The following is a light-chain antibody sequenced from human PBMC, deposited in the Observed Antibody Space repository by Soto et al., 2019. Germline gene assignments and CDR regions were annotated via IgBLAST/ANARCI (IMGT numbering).Light chain of an antibody. CDR1: QDISNY. V-gene: IGKV1-33*01. CDR3: QQYDNLPYT. Sequence: DIQMTQSPSSLSASVGDRVTITCQASQDISNYLNWYQQKPGKAPKLLIYDASNLETGAPSRFSGSGSGTDFTFTISSLQPEDIATYYCQQYDNLPYTFGQGTKLEIK. J-gene: IGKJ2*01. CDR2: DAS.